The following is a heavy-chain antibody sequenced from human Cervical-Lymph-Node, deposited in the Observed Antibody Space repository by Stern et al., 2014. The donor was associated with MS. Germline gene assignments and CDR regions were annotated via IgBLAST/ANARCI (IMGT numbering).Heavy chain of an antibody. V-gene: IGHV1-8*01. Sequence: QVQLVQSGAEVKPPGASVKVSCKASGYTFISHGISWVRQAAGQGLEWMGWMNPKSGYTGYARKFQGRITMTMNTSIGTAYMELSSLRSEDTAVYYCARGGTLYYDGSDVWGQGTTVTV. CDR2: MNPKSGYT. CDR1: GYTFISHG. CDR3: ARGGTLYYDGSDV. J-gene: IGHJ6*02. D-gene: IGHD2-8*01.